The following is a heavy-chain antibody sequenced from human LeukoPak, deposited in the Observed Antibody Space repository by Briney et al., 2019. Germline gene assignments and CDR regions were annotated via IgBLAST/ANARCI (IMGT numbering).Heavy chain of an antibody. Sequence: ASVKVSCKSSGYTLIDHYIHWVRQAPGQGLESMGWINPNIGDTNYAQKFQGRVTITRDRSSSTAYMELSRLRSEDTAVYYCARAGHNSDSGGYDYWGQGTLVTVSS. D-gene: IGHD3-22*01. CDR3: ARAGHNSDSGGYDY. V-gene: IGHV1-2*02. CDR1: GYTLIDHY. J-gene: IGHJ4*02. CDR2: INPNIGDT.